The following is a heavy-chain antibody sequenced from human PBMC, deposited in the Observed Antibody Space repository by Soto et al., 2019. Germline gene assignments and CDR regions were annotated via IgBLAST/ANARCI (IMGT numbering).Heavy chain of an antibody. J-gene: IGHJ6*02. CDR1: GYSFTSYW. Sequence: EESLKNSCKGSGYSFTSYWISWVRQMPGKGLEWMGRIDPSDSYTNYSPSFQGHVTISADKSISTAYLQWSSLKASDTAMYYCARRGSRTVTTDYYYYGMDVWGQGTTVTVSS. CDR2: IDPSDSYT. V-gene: IGHV5-10-1*01. CDR3: ARRGSRTVTTDYYYYGMDV. D-gene: IGHD4-17*01.